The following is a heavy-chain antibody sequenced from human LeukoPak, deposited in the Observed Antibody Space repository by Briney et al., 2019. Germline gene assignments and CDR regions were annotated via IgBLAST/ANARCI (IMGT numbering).Heavy chain of an antibody. Sequence: SETLSLTCTVSGGSVSSGSYCWSWIRQPPGKGLEWIGYIYYSGSTNYNPSLKSRVTISVDTSKNQFSLKLSSVTAADTAVYYCARGRGDYLPIDYWGQGTLVTVSS. D-gene: IGHD2-21*02. CDR3: ARGRGDYLPIDY. J-gene: IGHJ4*02. CDR2: IYYSGST. CDR1: GGSVSSGSYC. V-gene: IGHV4-61*01.